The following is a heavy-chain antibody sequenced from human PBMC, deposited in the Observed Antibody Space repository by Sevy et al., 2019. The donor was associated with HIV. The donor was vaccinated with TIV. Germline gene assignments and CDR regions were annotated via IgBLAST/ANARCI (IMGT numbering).Heavy chain of an antibody. CDR1: GISFTTSG. J-gene: IGHJ6*02. CDR2: ISYHGRDK. CDR3: GKDFTGYNGMDV. Sequence: GGSLRLSCVVSGISFTTSGMHWVRQAPGKGLEWVAVISYHGRDKFYAESVKGRSTISRDNSKNMLYLQMNSLRAEDTAVYYCGKDFTGYNGMDVWGQGTKVTVSS. D-gene: IGHD3-9*01. V-gene: IGHV3-30*18.